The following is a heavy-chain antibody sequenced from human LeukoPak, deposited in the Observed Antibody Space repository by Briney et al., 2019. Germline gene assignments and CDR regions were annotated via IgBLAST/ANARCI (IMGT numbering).Heavy chain of an antibody. Sequence: GGSLRLSCAASGFTFSNDWMSWVRQAPGKGLEWVGRIKSKTDGGTTDYAAPVKGRFTISRDESKNTLYLQLTHLKTADTALYFCTTKSVTTDYCGQGTLVTVSS. V-gene: IGHV3-15*01. CDR1: GFTFSNDW. CDR3: TTKSVTTDY. J-gene: IGHJ4*02. CDR2: IKSKTDGGTT. D-gene: IGHD4-17*01.